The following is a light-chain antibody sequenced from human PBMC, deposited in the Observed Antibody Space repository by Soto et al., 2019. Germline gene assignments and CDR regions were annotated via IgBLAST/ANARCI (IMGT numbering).Light chain of an antibody. Sequence: EIVLPQSPGTLSLSPGERATLSCRASQSLGSSQLAWYQQKPGQAPKVLIYGASSRATGIPDRFSGSGSGTDFTLTISRLEPEDFAVYYCQQYGDWRTFGQGTKV. CDR3: QQYGDWRT. J-gene: IGKJ1*01. V-gene: IGKV3-20*01. CDR2: GAS. CDR1: QSLGSSQ.